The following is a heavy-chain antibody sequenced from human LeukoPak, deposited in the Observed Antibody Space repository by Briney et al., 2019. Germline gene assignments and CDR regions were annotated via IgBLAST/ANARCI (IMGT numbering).Heavy chain of an antibody. D-gene: IGHD5-18*01. CDR2: MYYTGVS. J-gene: IGHJ4*02. V-gene: IGHV4-59*01. Sequence: SETLSLTCTFSGGSISSYHWNWIRQTPGKGLEWIGYMYYTGVSNYNPSLKRRVATSVDSSKNQFSLKVTSVTAADTAIYYCTTIKRGDIFGYFDFWGQGALVTVSS. CDR1: GGSISSYH. CDR3: TTIKRGDIFGYFDF.